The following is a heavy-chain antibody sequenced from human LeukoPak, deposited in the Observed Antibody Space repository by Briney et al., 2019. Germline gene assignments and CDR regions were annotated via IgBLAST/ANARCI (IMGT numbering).Heavy chain of an antibody. J-gene: IGHJ3*02. CDR2: ISSSSSYI. D-gene: IGHD3-9*01. V-gene: IGHV3-21*01. CDR3: ARDYDILVDAFDI. CDR1: GFTFSSYS. Sequence: GGSLRLSCAASGFTFSSYSMNWVRQAPGKGLEWVSSISSSSSYIYYADSVKGRFTISRDNAKNSLYLQMNSLRAEVTAVYYCARDYDILVDAFDIWGQGTMVTVSS.